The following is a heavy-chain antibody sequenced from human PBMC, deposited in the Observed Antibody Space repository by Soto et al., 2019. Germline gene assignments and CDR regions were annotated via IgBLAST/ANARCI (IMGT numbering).Heavy chain of an antibody. J-gene: IGHJ4*02. Sequence: SETLSLTCTVSGGSISSGGYYWSWIRQHPGKGLEWIGYIYYSGSTYYNPSLKSRVTISVDTSKNQFSLKLSSVTAADTAVYYGARLYGDECYFDYWGQGTLVTVSS. V-gene: IGHV4-31*03. D-gene: IGHD4-17*01. CDR2: IYYSGST. CDR3: ARLYGDECYFDY. CDR1: GGSISSGGYY.